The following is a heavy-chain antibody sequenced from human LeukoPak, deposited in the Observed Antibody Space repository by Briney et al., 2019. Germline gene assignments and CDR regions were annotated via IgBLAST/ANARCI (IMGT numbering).Heavy chain of an antibody. CDR3: AISANGGNSFWNY. J-gene: IGHJ4*02. Sequence: LSLTCTVSGGSISSSSYYWGWIRQPPGKGLEWVSYISGSGTNIDYADSVKGRFTISRDNAKNSVYLQMNSLRAEDTAVYYCAISANGGNSFWNYWGQGTLVTVSS. D-gene: IGHD4-23*01. V-gene: IGHV3-11*01. CDR2: ISGSGTNI. CDR1: GGSISSSSYY.